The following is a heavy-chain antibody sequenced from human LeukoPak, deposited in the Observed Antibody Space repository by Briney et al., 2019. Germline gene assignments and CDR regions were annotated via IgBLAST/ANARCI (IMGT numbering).Heavy chain of an antibody. CDR3: ALQPARRLSWFDP. D-gene: IGHD2-2*01. CDR1: GGSISSDS. CDR2: IYHSGNT. J-gene: IGHJ5*02. V-gene: IGHV4-59*04. Sequence: SETLSLTCTVSGGSISSDSWSWIRQPPGKGLEWIANIYHSGNTYYNPSLKSRVTISVDTSRNQFSLKLSSVTAADTAVYYCALQPARRLSWFDPWGQGTLVTVSS.